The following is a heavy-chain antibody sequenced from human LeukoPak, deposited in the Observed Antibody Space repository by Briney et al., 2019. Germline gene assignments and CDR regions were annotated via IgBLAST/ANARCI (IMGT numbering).Heavy chain of an antibody. CDR3: ARDAGYSSGWYGRKMYYFDY. J-gene: IGHJ4*02. V-gene: IGHV3-7*01. CDR1: GFTFSSYW. Sequence: PGGSLRLSCAASGFTFSSYWMSWVRQAPGKGLEWVANIKQDGSEKYYVDSVKGRFTISRDNAKNSLYLQMNSLGAEDTAVYYCARDAGYSSGWYGRKMYYFDYWGQGTLVTVSS. D-gene: IGHD6-19*01. CDR2: IKQDGSEK.